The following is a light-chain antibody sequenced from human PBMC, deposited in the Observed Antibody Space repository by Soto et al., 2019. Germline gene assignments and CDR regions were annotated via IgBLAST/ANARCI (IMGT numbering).Light chain of an antibody. J-gene: IGLJ3*02. Sequence: QSALTQPASVSGSPGQSVTISCTGTSSDVGAYIYVSWYQHHPGKAPKLLIYEVSNRPSGVSNRFSDSKSGNTASLTISGLQPEDEANYYCTSYTSSSTLVFGGGTKVTVL. V-gene: IGLV2-14*01. CDR2: EVS. CDR3: TSYTSSSTLV. CDR1: SSDVGAYIY.